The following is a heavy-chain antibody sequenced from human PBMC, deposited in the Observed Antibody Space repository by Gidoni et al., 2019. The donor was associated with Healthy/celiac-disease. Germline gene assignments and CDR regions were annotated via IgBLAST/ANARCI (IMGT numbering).Heavy chain of an antibody. V-gene: IGHV1-46*02. J-gene: IGHJ6*02. Sequence: QVQLVPSGAEVKNPGASVKVSSKSSGHTFNSSHMPGVRQAPGHGLEWMGLLNPSGGSTSYAQKFQGRVTMTRDTSTSTVDMGLSSLRSEDTAVYYCARGGGYGDYYYYYGMDVWGQGTTVTVSS. D-gene: IGHD4-17*01. CDR3: ARGGGYGDYYYYYGMDV. CDR1: GHTFNSSH. CDR2: LNPSGGST.